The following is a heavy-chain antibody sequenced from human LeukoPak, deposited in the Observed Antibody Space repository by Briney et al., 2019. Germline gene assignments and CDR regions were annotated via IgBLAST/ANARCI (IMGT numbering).Heavy chain of an antibody. Sequence: SQTLSLTXTVSGGSISSGSYYWSWIRQPAGKGLEWIGRIYTSGSTNYNPSLKSLVTISVDTSKNQFSLKLSSVTAADTAVYYCASFPPYYDFWSGYSGSEDVWGKGTTVTVSS. CDR3: ASFPPYYDFWSGYSGSEDV. CDR1: GGSISSGSYY. D-gene: IGHD3-3*01. CDR2: IYTSGST. V-gene: IGHV4-61*02. J-gene: IGHJ6*04.